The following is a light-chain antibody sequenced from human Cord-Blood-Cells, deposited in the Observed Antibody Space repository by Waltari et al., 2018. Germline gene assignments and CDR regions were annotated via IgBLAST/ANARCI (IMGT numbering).Light chain of an antibody. J-gene: IGLJ3*02. CDR2: EGS. CDR1: SSDVGRYNL. V-gene: IGLV2-23*01. Sequence: QSALTQPASVSGSPGQSITLSCTGTSSDVGRYNLVSWYQQHPGKAPKLMIYEGSKRPSGVSNRFSGSKSGNTASLTISGLQAEDEAEYYCCSYAGSSTWVFGGGTKLTVL. CDR3: CSYAGSSTWV.